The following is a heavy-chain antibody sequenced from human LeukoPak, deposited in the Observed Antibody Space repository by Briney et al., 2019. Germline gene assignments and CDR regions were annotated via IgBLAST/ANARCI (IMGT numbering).Heavy chain of an antibody. V-gene: IGHV4-59*01. D-gene: IGHD1-26*01. J-gene: IGHJ3*02. CDR2: IYYSGST. Sequence: SETLSLTCTVSGGSISSYYWSWIRQPPGKGLEWIGYIYYSGSTNYNPSLKSRVTISVDTSKNQFSLKPSSVTAADTAVYYCARDSGSYYRGDAFDIWGQGTMVTVSS. CDR3: ARDSGSYYRGDAFDI. CDR1: GGSISSYY.